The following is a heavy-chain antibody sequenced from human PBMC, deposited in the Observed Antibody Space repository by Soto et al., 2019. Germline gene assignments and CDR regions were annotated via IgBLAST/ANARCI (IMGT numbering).Heavy chain of an antibody. V-gene: IGHV4-30-2*01. J-gene: IGHJ3*02. CDR3: ARVTMIGLAFDI. Sequence: QLQLQESGSGLVKPSQTLSLTCAVSGGSISSGGYSWSWIRQPPGKGLEWIGYIYHSGSTYYNPSLKSRXXIXVXXSKNQFSLKLSSVTAADTAVYYCARVTMIGLAFDIWGQGTMVTVSS. CDR2: IYHSGST. D-gene: IGHD3-22*01. CDR1: GGSISSGGYS.